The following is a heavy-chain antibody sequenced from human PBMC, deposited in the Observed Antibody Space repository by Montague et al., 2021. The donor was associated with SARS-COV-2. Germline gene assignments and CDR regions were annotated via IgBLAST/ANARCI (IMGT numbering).Heavy chain of an antibody. Sequence: SETLSLTCTVSGGSITNNNDYWAWIRQPPGKGLEWIGSINYTGNTYYNPSLKSPVAISVVTSKDHFTLKLGSVTAAETAVYYCARLKRYFDSSGSPSAFDVWGQGTTVTVSS. J-gene: IGHJ3*01. CDR2: INYTGNT. CDR3: ARLKRYFDSSGSPSAFDV. V-gene: IGHV4-39*02. CDR1: GGSITNNNDY. D-gene: IGHD3-22*01.